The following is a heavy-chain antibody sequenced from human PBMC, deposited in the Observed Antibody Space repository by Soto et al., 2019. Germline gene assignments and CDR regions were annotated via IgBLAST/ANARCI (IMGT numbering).Heavy chain of an antibody. J-gene: IGHJ4*02. CDR1: GGTFGSDA. CDR2: IIPIFGTA. V-gene: IGHV1-69*12. CDR3: ARDVEGY. Sequence: QVQLVQSGAEVKKPGSSVKVSCKASGGTFGSDAISRVRQAPGQGLEWMGGIIPIFGTANYAQKFQGRVTITADESTSTAYMELISLRSEDTAVYYYARDVEGYWGQGTLVTVSS. D-gene: IGHD1-1*01.